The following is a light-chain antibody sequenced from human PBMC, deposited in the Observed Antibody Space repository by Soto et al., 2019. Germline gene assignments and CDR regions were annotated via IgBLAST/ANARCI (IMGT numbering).Light chain of an antibody. CDR1: QSVTTS. V-gene: IGKV3-11*01. CDR2: AAS. J-gene: IGKJ1*01. CDR3: QQRHSWPRT. Sequence: EIVLTQSPATLSLSPGERATLSCRASQSVTTSLAWFQHKPGQAPGLLIYAASNRATGIPARFSGSGSGTDFTLTISGLEPADFAFYYCQQRHSWPRTFGQGTK.